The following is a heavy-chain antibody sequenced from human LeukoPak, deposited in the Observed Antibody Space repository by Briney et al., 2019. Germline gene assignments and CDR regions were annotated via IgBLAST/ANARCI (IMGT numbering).Heavy chain of an antibody. CDR2: IIPILGIA. J-gene: IGHJ4*02. Sequence: ASLKVSCKASGGTFSSYAISWVRQAPGQGLEWMGRIIPILGIANYAQKFQGRVTITADKSTGTAYMELSSLRSEDTAVYYCARARADYYGSGSYAIDYWGQGTLVTVSS. D-gene: IGHD3-10*01. CDR1: GGTFSSYA. CDR3: ARARADYYGSGSYAIDY. V-gene: IGHV1-69*04.